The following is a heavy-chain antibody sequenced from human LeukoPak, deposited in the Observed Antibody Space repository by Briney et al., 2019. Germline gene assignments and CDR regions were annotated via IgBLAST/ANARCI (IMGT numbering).Heavy chain of an antibody. D-gene: IGHD4-17*01. CDR1: GYSISSGYY. CDR3: AVSTDDYGDPISFDY. CDR2: IYHSGST. Sequence: SETLSLTCAVSGYSISSGYYWGWIRQPPGKGLEWIGSIYHSGSTYYNPSLKSRVTISVDTSKNQFSLKLSSVTAADTAVYYCAVSTDDYGDPISFDYWGQGTLATVSS. V-gene: IGHV4-38-2*01. J-gene: IGHJ4*02.